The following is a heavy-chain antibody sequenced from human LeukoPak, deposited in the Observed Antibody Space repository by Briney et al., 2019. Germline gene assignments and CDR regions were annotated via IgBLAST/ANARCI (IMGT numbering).Heavy chain of an antibody. CDR1: GYSISSGYY. Sequence: SETLSLTCAVSGYSISSGYYWGWIRQPPGKGLEWIGSIHHSGSTYYNPSLKSRVTISVDTSKNQFSLKLGSVTAADTAVYYCASQRGDFWSGYSYDWFDPWGQGTLVTVPS. CDR2: IHHSGST. J-gene: IGHJ5*02. D-gene: IGHD3-3*01. V-gene: IGHV4-38-2*01. CDR3: ASQRGDFWSGYSYDWFDP.